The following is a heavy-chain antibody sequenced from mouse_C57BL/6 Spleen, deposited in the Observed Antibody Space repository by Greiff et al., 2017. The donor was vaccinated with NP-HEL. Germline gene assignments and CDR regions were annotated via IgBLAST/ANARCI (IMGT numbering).Heavy chain of an antibody. Sequence: QVQLQQPGAELVRPGSSVKLSCKASGYTFTSCWMHWVKQRPIQGLEWIGNIDPSDSETHYNQKFKDKATLTVDKSSSTAYMQLSSLTSEDSAVYYCASWDGYAMDYWGQGTSVTVSS. CDR2: IDPSDSET. J-gene: IGHJ4*01. CDR1: GYTFTSCW. V-gene: IGHV1-52*01. CDR3: ASWDGYAMDY. D-gene: IGHD4-1*01.